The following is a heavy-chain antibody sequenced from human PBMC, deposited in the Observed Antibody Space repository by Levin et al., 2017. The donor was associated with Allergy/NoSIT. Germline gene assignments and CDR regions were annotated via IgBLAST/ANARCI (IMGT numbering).Heavy chain of an antibody. CDR3: AKDLVGVARGVSPREETSDY. J-gene: IGHJ4*02. Sequence: TGGSLRLSCAASGFTFSSYGMHWVRQAPGKGLEWVAVISYDGSNKYYADSVKGRFTISRDNSKNTLYLQMNSLRAEDTAVYYCAKDLVGVARGVSPREETSDYWGQGTLVTVSS. V-gene: IGHV3-30*18. CDR1: GFTFSSYG. D-gene: IGHD3-10*01. CDR2: ISYDGSNK.